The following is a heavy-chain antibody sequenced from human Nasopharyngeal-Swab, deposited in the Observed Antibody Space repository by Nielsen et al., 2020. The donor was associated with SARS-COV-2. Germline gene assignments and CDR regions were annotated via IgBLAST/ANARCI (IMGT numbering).Heavy chain of an antibody. CDR1: GGSISSYY. CDR3: ARGAGRSSGWFTTYYFDY. J-gene: IGHJ4*02. D-gene: IGHD6-19*01. Sequence: SETLSLTCTVSGGSISSYYWSWIRQPPGKGLEWIRYIYYSGSTNYNPSLKSRVTISVDTSKNQFSLKLSSVTAADTAVYYCARGAGRSSGWFTTYYFDYWGQGTLVTVSS. V-gene: IGHV4-59*01. CDR2: IYYSGST.